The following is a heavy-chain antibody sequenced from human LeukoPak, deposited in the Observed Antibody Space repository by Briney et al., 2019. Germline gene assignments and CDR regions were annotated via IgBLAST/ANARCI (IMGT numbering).Heavy chain of an antibody. CDR3: ATDYDYVWGSYRPYFFDY. CDR1: GFTFSSYG. CDR2: IWYDGSNK. Sequence: GGSLRLSCAASGFTFSSYGMHWVRQAPGKGLEWVAVIWYDGSNKYYADSVKGRFTISRDNSKNTLYLQMNSLRAEDTAVYYCATDYDYVWGSYRPYFFDYWGQGTLVTVSS. D-gene: IGHD3-16*02. V-gene: IGHV3-33*01. J-gene: IGHJ4*02.